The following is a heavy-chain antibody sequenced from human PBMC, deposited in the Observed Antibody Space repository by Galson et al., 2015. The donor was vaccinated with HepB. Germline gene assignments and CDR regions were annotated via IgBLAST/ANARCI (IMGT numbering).Heavy chain of an antibody. CDR3: ARDSGGYYHAFDI. CDR1: GFTFSGYV. V-gene: IGHV3-23*01. CDR2: ISGRGVST. Sequence: SLRLSCAPSGFTFSGYVMSWVRQAPGKGLEWVSSISGRGVSTYYADSVRGRFTISRDTSKNTVYLQMNSLRAEDTSVYYCARDSGGYYHAFDIWGQGTMVTVSS. J-gene: IGHJ3*02. D-gene: IGHD3-22*01.